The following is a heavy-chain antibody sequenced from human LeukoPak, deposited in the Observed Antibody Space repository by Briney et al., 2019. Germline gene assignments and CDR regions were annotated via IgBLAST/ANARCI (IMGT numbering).Heavy chain of an antibody. Sequence: SETLSLTCTVSGGSISSYYWSWIRQPAVKGLEWIGRIYTSGSTNYNPSLKSRVTMSVDTSKNQFSLKLSSVTAADTAVYYCAREGDSSGYYPARWFDPWGQGTLVTVSS. CDR2: IYTSGST. J-gene: IGHJ5*02. CDR3: AREGDSSGYYPARWFDP. D-gene: IGHD3-22*01. CDR1: GGSISSYY. V-gene: IGHV4-4*07.